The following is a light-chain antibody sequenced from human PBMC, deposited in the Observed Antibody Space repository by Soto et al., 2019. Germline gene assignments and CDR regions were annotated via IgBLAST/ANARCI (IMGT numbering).Light chain of an antibody. CDR1: QSVSSY. CDR2: DAS. J-gene: IGKJ5*01. Sequence: EIVLTQSPATLSLSPGERATLSCRASQSVSSYLAWDQQKPGQAPRLLIYDASNRATGIPARFSGSGSGTDFTLTITTLEPEDSAVYYCQQRSNWPPLTFGQGTRLEIK. CDR3: QQRSNWPPLT. V-gene: IGKV3-11*01.